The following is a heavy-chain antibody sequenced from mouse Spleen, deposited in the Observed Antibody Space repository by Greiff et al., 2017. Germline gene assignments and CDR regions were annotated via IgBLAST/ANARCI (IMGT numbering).Heavy chain of an antibody. CDR1: GYTFTSYW. CDR2: IYPGSGST. J-gene: IGHJ1*01. D-gene: IGHD4-1*01. V-gene: IGHV1-55*01. CDR3: ARGLGRWDWYFDV. Sequence: QVHVKQPGAELVKPGASVKMSCKASGYTFTSYWITWVKQRPGQGLEWIGDIYPGSGSTNYNEKFKSKATLTVDTSSSTAYMQLSSLTSEDSAVYYCARGLGRWDWYFDVWGAGTTVTVSS.